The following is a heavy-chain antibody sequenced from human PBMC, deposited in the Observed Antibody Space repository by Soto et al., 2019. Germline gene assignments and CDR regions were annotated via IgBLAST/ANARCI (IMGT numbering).Heavy chain of an antibody. D-gene: IGHD6-13*01. CDR3: ARSAAGTWVYFDL. CDR2: SYYSGST. Sequence: QVQLQESGPGLVKPSQTLSLTCTVSGGSISSSGFYWSWIRQHPGKGLEWIGYSYYSGSTYYNPSLKSRVTISVDTSKNQFSLKLSSVTAADTAVYYCARSAAGTWVYFDLWGQGTLVTVSS. CDR1: GGSISSSGFY. V-gene: IGHV4-31*03. J-gene: IGHJ4*02.